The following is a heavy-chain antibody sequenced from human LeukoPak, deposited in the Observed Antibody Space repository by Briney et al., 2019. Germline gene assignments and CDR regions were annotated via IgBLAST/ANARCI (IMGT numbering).Heavy chain of an antibody. CDR1: GFTFSSYW. D-gene: IGHD4-17*01. CDR2: IKKDGSER. CDR3: AREWGDYNAFDI. J-gene: IGHJ3*02. V-gene: IGHV3-7*01. Sequence: AQSLSLSCAASGFTFSSYWMSWVRHAQGKGMGWEGNIKKDGSERNYVDSVNGRFTITRDYAKNALYLQMNSLRAEDAAVYCWAREWGDYNAFDIWGQGTMVTVSS.